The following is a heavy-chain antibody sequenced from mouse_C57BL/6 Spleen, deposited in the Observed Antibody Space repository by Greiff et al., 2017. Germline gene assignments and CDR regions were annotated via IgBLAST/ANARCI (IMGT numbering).Heavy chain of an antibody. J-gene: IGHJ1*03. V-gene: IGHV5-15*04. CDR3: ARERDYDWYFDV. CDR1: GFTFSDYG. Sequence: EVKLVESGGGLVQPGGSLKLSCAASGFTFSDYGMAWVRQAPRKGPEWVAFISNLAYSIYYADTVTGRFTISRENAKNTLYLEMSSLRSEDTAMYYCARERDYDWYFDVWGTGTTVTVSS. CDR2: ISNLAYSI. D-gene: IGHD2-4*01.